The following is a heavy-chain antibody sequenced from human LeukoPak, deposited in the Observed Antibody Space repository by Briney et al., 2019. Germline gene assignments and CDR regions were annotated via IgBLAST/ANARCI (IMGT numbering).Heavy chain of an antibody. V-gene: IGHV3-48*01. CDR3: ARASIVLMVYASFDP. D-gene: IGHD2-8*01. CDR1: GFTFSSYS. Sequence: GGSLRLSCAASGFTFSSYSMNWVRQAPGKGLEWVSYISSSSSTIYYADSVKGRFTISRDNAKNSLYLQMNSLGAEDTAVYYCARASIVLMVYASFDPWGQGTLVTVSS. CDR2: ISSSSSTI. J-gene: IGHJ5*02.